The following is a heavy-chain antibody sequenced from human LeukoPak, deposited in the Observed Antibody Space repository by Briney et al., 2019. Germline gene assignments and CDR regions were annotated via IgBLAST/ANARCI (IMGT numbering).Heavy chain of an antibody. J-gene: IGHJ4*02. CDR3: ARGIAARDIFDY. D-gene: IGHD6-6*01. CDR1: GGSFSGYY. Sequence: SETLSLTCAVYGGSFSGYYWSWIRQPPGKGLEWIGEINHSGSTNYNPSLKSRVTISVDTSKNQFSLKLSSVTAADTAVYYCARGIAARDIFDYWGQGTLVTVSS. CDR2: INHSGST. V-gene: IGHV4-34*01.